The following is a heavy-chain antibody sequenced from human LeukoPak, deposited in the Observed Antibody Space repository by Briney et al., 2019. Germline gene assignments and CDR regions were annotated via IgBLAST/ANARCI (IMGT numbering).Heavy chain of an antibody. CDR2: INWNGGST. CDR3: ARPLYYYDSSAGSAFDI. D-gene: IGHD3-22*01. CDR1: GFTFDDYG. V-gene: IGHV3-20*04. J-gene: IGHJ3*02. Sequence: GGSLRLSCAASGFTFDDYGMSWVRQAPGKGLEWVSGINWNGGSTGYADSVKGRFTISRDNAKNSLYLQMNSLRAEDTALHYCARPLYYYDSSAGSAFDIWGQGTMVTVSS.